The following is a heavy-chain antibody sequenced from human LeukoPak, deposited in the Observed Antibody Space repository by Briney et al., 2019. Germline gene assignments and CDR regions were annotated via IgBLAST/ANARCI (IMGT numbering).Heavy chain of an antibody. V-gene: IGHV3-48*01. J-gene: IGHJ4*02. CDR1: GFTFSSHS. CDR3: ARGTVAGKAPY. Sequence: GGSLRLSCAASGFTFSSHSMNWVRQAPGKGLEWVSYISSSGSTIYYADSVKGRFSISRDNAKNSLHLQMNSLRAEDTAVYYCARGTVAGKAPYWGQGTLVTVSS. CDR2: ISSSGSTI. D-gene: IGHD6-19*01.